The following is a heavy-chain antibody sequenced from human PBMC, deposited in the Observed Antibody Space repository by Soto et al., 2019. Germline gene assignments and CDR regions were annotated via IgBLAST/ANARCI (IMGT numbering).Heavy chain of an antibody. V-gene: IGHV1-18*01. Sequence: QVQLVQSGAEVKKPGASVTVSCKASGYTFTSYGISWVRQAPGQGLEWMGWIGAYNGNTNYAQKLQGRVTMTTDTSTSTAYMELRSLRSDDTAVYYCARDYGSSSRRAAYYYYGMDVWGQGTTVTVSS. CDR3: ARDYGSSSRRAAYYYYGMDV. CDR2: IGAYNGNT. D-gene: IGHD6-6*01. J-gene: IGHJ6*02. CDR1: GYTFTSYG.